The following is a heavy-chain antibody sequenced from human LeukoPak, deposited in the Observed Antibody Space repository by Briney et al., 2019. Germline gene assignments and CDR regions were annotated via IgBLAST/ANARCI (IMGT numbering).Heavy chain of an antibody. CDR3: AKDPFVGGHLLSGCVY. J-gene: IGHJ4*02. D-gene: IGHD2-15*01. CDR1: GFTFSSYG. Sequence: GGFLRLSCAASGFTFSSYGMHWVRQAPGKGLEWVAVISYDGSKKYYADSVKGRFTISRDNSKNTLYLQVNSLRAEDTAVYYCAKDPFVGGHLLSGCVYWGQGTLVTVSS. V-gene: IGHV3-30*18. CDR2: ISYDGSKK.